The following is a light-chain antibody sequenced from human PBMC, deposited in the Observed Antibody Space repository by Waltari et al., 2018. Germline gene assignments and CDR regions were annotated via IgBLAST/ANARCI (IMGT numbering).Light chain of an antibody. J-gene: IGLJ2*01. CDR1: NTDVGSYKY. CDR2: DVS. Sequence: QSALTQPASVSGSRGQSITISCSGTNTDVGSYKYVSWYQQYSDKAPKLLISDVSKRPSGVSNRFSGSKSGSTASLTISGLRAEDEADYYCSSSGTSSVVVFGGGTKLTVL. CDR3: SSSGTSSVVV. V-gene: IGLV2-14*01.